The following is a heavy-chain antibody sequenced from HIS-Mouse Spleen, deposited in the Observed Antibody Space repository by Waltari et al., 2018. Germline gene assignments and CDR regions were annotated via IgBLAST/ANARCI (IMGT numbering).Heavy chain of an antibody. CDR3: AREIPYSSSWYDWYFDL. V-gene: IGHV4-39*07. CDR2: IYYSGST. CDR1: GGPISSSSHY. J-gene: IGHJ2*01. Sequence: QLQLQESGPGLVKPPETLSLTGTVSGGPISSSSHYWGRFRQPPGKGLGWIGSIYYSGSTYSNPSLKSRVTISVDTSKNQFSRKLSSVTAADTAVYYCAREIPYSSSWYDWYFDLWGRGTLVTVSS. D-gene: IGHD6-13*01.